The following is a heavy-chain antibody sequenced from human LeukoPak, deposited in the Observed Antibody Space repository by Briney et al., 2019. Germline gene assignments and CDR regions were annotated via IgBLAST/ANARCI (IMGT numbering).Heavy chain of an antibody. D-gene: IGHD6-25*01. Sequence: SETLSLTCIVSGGSISGYYWSWIRQPPGKGLEWIGYIYDSGSTNYNPSLKSRVTISVDTSKNQFSLKLSPVTAADTAVYYCAAAPRYYYGMDVWGQGTTVTVSS. CDR3: AAAPRYYYGMDV. J-gene: IGHJ6*02. CDR1: GGSISGYY. CDR2: IYDSGST. V-gene: IGHV4-59*01.